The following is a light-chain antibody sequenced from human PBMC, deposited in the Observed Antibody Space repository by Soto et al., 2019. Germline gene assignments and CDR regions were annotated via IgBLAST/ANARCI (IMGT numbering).Light chain of an antibody. Sequence: QSALTQPRSVSGSPGQSVTISCTGTSSDAGGYNYVSWYQQHPGKAPKLMIYDVSKRPSGVPDRFSGSKSGNTASLTISGLQAEYEADYYCCSYAGSYTHVVFGGGTKLTVL. CDR3: CSYAGSYTHVV. V-gene: IGLV2-11*01. CDR2: DVS. CDR1: SSDAGGYNY. J-gene: IGLJ2*01.